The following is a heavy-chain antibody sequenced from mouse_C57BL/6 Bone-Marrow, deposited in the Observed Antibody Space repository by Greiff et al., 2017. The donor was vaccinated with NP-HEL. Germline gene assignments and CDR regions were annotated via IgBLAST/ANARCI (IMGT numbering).Heavy chain of an antibody. Sequence: VKLQQPGAELVKPGASVKLSCKASGYTFTSYWMHWVKQRPGQGLEWIGMIHPNSGSTNYNEKFKSKATLTVDKSSSTAYMQLSSLTSEDSAVYYCARGDGNGDFDVWGTGTTVTVSS. CDR3: ARGDGNGDFDV. CDR2: IHPNSGST. J-gene: IGHJ1*03. CDR1: GYTFTSYW. V-gene: IGHV1-64*01. D-gene: IGHD2-1*01.